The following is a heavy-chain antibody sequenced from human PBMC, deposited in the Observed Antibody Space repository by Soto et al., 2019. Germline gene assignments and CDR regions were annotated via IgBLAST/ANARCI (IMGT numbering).Heavy chain of an antibody. Sequence: SETLSLTCTVSGGSFSSCSCYWGWIRQSPGKGLEWVGSIYYNGGTYYNPSLKSRVTISVDTSKNQFSLNLRSVTAADTAVYYCASHGWYWFDPWGQGTLVTVSS. D-gene: IGHD6-19*01. V-gene: IGHV4-39*01. CDR1: GGSFSSCSCY. CDR2: IYYNGGT. CDR3: ASHGWYWFDP. J-gene: IGHJ5*02.